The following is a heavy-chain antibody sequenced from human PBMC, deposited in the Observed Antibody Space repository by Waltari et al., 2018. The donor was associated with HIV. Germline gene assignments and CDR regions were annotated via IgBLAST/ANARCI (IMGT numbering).Heavy chain of an antibody. Sequence: EVQLVESGGGLVQPGGSLKLSCAASGFTFSGSAMHWVRQASGKGLEWVGRIRSKANSYATAYAASVKGRFTISRDDSKNTAYLQMNSLKTEDTAVYYCTSLIAAAGTAYWGQGTLVTVSS. CDR1: GFTFSGSA. D-gene: IGHD6-13*01. CDR2: IRSKANSYAT. V-gene: IGHV3-73*02. J-gene: IGHJ4*02. CDR3: TSLIAAAGTAY.